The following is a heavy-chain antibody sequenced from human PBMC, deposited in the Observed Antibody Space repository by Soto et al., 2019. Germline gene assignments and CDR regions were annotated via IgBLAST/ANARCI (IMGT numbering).Heavy chain of an antibody. CDR1: GFTFSSYA. D-gene: IGHD6-19*01. CDR2: ISGSGGST. Sequence: PGGSLRLSCAASGFTFSSYAMSWVRQAPGKGLEWVSSISGSGGSTYYADSVKGRFTISRDNSKNTLYLQMNSLRAEDTAVYYCAKDKGSKGLVRYFDYWGQGTLVTVSS. V-gene: IGHV3-23*01. J-gene: IGHJ4*02. CDR3: AKDKGSKGLVRYFDY.